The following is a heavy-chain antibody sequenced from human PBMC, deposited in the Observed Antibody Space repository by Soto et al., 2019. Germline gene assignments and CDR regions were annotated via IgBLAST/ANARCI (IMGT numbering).Heavy chain of an antibody. J-gene: IGHJ4*02. CDR1: VFTFSNYA. Sequence: EVQLLESGGGLLQPGGSLRLSCTASVFTFSNYAVSWVRQAPGKGLEWVSTFSSGGGGTYYADSVKGRFTISRDNSKNTLTLQMNSLRAEDTAVYYCTKANRYCSGANCFTFDYWGLGTLVTVSS. D-gene: IGHD2-15*01. CDR3: TKANRYCSGANCFTFDY. V-gene: IGHV3-23*01. CDR2: FSSGGGGT.